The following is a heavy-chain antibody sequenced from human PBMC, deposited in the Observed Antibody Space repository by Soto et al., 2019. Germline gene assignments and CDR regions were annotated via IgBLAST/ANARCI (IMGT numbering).Heavy chain of an antibody. J-gene: IGHJ4*02. CDR2: INPNGGST. D-gene: IGHD2-21*01. CDR3: ARALLQGDF. Sequence: QVQLVQSGAEVKKPGASVKISCKASGYTFIHYYIHWVRQAPGQGLEWMAIINPNGGSTNYAQNFQGRVTGTSDTSTTTVSMELNSLESDDTAVYFCARALLQGDFWGQGTLVTVSS. V-gene: IGHV1-46*01. CDR1: GYTFIHYY.